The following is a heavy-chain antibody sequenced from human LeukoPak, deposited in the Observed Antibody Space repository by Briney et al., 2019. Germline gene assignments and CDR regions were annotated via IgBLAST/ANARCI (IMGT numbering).Heavy chain of an antibody. Sequence: PGGSLRLSCAASGFTFSGAWIHWVRQVPGKGLVWVSAISTDGSITEYTDSVKGRFSISRDNAKNSLYLQMNSLRDEDTAVYYCAKDPGIAVAGLFDYWGQGTLVTVSS. CDR3: AKDPGIAVAGLFDY. V-gene: IGHV3-74*03. D-gene: IGHD6-19*01. J-gene: IGHJ4*02. CDR1: GFTFSGAW. CDR2: ISTDGSIT.